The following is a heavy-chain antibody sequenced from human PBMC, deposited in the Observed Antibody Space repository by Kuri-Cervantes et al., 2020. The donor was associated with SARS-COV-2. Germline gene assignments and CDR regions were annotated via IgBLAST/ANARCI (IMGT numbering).Heavy chain of an antibody. CDR2: ISSSSSYI. V-gene: IGHV3-21*01. D-gene: IGHD3-3*01. J-gene: IGHJ6*02. Sequence: GESLKISCAASGFTFSSYSMNWVRQAPGKGLEWVSSISSSSSYIYYADSVKGRFTISRDNAKNSLYLQMNSLRAEDTAVYYCARALDGAVTRYYYYYGMDVWGQGTTVTVSS. CDR1: GFTFSSYS. CDR3: ARALDGAVTRYYYYYGMDV.